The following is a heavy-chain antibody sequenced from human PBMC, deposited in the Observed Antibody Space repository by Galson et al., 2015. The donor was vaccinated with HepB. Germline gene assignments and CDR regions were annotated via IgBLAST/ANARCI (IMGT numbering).Heavy chain of an antibody. Sequence: SLRLSCAASGFAFSSYWMSWVRQAPGKGLEWVANIKQDGSEKYYVDSVKGRFTISRDNAKNSLYLQMNSLRAEDTAVYYCAREPKGVAGTFDYWGQGTLVTVSS. CDR1: GFAFSSYW. CDR3: AREPKGVAGTFDY. J-gene: IGHJ4*02. D-gene: IGHD2-15*01. V-gene: IGHV3-7*01. CDR2: IKQDGSEK.